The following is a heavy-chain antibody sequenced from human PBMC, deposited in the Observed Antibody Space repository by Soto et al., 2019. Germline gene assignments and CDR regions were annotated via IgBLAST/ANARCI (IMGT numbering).Heavy chain of an antibody. CDR1: GGSISSGDYY. D-gene: IGHD2-21*02. CDR3: ARVEHIVVVTAIYWFDP. V-gene: IGHV4-30-4*01. J-gene: IGHJ5*02. Sequence: SETLSLTCTVSGGSISSGDYYWSWIRQPPGKGLEWIGYIYYSGSTYYNPSLKSRVTISVDTSKNQFSLKLSSVTAADTAVYYCARVEHIVVVTAIYWFDPWGQGTLVTVSS. CDR2: IYYSGST.